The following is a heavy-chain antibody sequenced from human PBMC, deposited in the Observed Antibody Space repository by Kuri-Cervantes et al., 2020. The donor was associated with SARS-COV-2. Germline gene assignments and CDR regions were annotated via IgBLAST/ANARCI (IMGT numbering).Heavy chain of an antibody. CDR1: GGTFSSYA. CDR2: IIPIFGTA. D-gene: IGHD6-13*01. J-gene: IGHJ3*02. CDR3: ATPRTGYSSSWGAFDI. V-gene: IGHV1-69*06. Sequence: GGSLRLSCKASGGTFSSYAISWVRQAPGQGLEWMGGIIPIFGTANYAQKFQGRVTITADKSTSTAYMELSSLRSEDTAVYYCATPRTGYSSSWGAFDIWGQGTMVTVSS.